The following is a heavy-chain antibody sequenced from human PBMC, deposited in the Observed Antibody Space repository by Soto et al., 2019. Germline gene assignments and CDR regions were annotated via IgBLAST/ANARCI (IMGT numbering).Heavy chain of an antibody. CDR1: GGSIISSTYY. J-gene: IGHJ5*02. CDR2: MFYSGTT. CDR3: ATSFNFGYCSGGSCYFRGYWFHP. V-gene: IGHV4-39*01. D-gene: IGHD2-15*01. Sequence: QLQLQESGPGLVKPSETLSLTCTVSGGSIISSTYYWGWIRQPPGKGLEWIGSMFYSGTTYYNPSLQSRVTMSVDTSKNQFSLKLSSVTAADTAVYYCATSFNFGYCSGGSCYFRGYWFHPWGQGTLVTVSS.